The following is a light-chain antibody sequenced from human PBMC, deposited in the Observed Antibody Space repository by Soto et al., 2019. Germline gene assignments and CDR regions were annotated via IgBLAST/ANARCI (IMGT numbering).Light chain of an antibody. CDR1: SSNIGNNA. CDR3: AALDDSLNGYV. CDR2: YDD. V-gene: IGLV1-36*01. J-gene: IGLJ1*01. Sequence: QSVLTQPPSVSEAPRRRVTISCSGSSSNIGNNAVNWYQQLPGKAPKLLIYYDDLLPSGVSDRFSASKSGTSASLAISGLQSEDEADYHCAALDDSLNGYVFGTGTKVTDL.